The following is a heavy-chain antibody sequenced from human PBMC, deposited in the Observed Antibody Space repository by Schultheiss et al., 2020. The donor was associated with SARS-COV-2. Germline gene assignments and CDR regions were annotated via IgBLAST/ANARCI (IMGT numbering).Heavy chain of an antibody. CDR3: ARGGSYRFDY. CDR2: IYYSGST. J-gene: IGHJ4*02. D-gene: IGHD1-26*01. Sequence: SETLSLTCTVSGGSISSSSYYWSWIRQPPGKGLEWIGYIYYSGSTNYNPSLKSRVTISVDTSKNQFSLKLSSVTAADTAVSYCARGGSYRFDYWGQGTLVTGSS. V-gene: IGHV4-61*01. CDR1: GGSISSSSYY.